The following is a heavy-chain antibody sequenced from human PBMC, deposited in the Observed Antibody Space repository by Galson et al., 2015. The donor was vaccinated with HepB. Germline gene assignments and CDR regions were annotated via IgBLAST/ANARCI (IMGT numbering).Heavy chain of an antibody. CDR3: TREGGAGGIAHAFDI. CDR2: INPSGGST. Sequence: SVKVSCKASGYTFTSYYMHWVRQAPGQGLEWMGIINPSGGSTSYAQKFQGRVTMTRDTSTSTVYMELSSLRSEDTAVYYCTREGGAGGIAHAFDIWGQGTMVTVSS. D-gene: IGHD6-13*01. V-gene: IGHV1-46*01. J-gene: IGHJ3*02. CDR1: GYTFTSYY.